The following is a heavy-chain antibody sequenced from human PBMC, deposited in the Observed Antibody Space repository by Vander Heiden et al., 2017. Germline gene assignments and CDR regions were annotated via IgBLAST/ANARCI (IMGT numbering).Heavy chain of an antibody. Sequence: VRQATGQGLEWMGWMNPNSGNTGYAQKFQGRVTMTRNTSISPAYMELSSLRSEDTAVYYCARGHLRFVEWSSYYGMDVWGQGTTVTVSS. D-gene: IGHD3-3*01. V-gene: IGHV1-8*01. J-gene: IGHJ6*02. CDR3: ARGHLRFVEWSSYYGMDV. CDR2: MNPNSGNT.